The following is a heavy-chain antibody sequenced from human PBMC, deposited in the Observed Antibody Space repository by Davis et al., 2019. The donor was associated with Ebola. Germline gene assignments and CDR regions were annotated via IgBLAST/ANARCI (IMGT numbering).Heavy chain of an antibody. D-gene: IGHD3-9*01. CDR2: INPNSGGT. CDR1: GYTFTDYY. J-gene: IGHJ3*02. Sequence: SVKVSCQASGYTFTDYYMHWVRQAPGQGLEWMGWINPNSGGTNYAQKFQGRVTMTRDTSISTACMELSRLRSDDTAGYSCARDFLPQAFLTGYGGGYAFDIWGQGTMVTVSS. V-gene: IGHV1-2*02. CDR3: ARDFLPQAFLTGYGGGYAFDI.